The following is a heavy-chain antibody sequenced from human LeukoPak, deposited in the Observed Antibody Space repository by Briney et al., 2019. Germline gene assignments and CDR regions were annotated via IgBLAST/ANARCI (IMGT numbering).Heavy chain of an antibody. J-gene: IGHJ6*03. CDR2: IYPGDSDS. CDR1: GYRFTSYW. D-gene: IGHD2/OR15-2a*01. CDR3: ARLYSTYMDV. V-gene: IGHV5-51*01. Sequence: GESLKISCKGSGYRFTSYWIGWVRQMPGKGLVWIGIIYPGDSDSRYTPSFQGQVTISADKSISTAYLQWSSLKASDTAMYYCARLYSTYMDVWGKGTTVTVSS.